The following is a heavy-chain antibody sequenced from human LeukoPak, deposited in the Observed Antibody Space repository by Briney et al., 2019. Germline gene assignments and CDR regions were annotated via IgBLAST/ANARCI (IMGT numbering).Heavy chain of an antibody. J-gene: IGHJ5*02. CDR2: INASGGST. Sequence: ASVKVSCKASGYTFTSYYMHWVRQAPGPGLEWMGIINASGGSTSYAQKFQGRVTMTRDMSTSTVYMELSSLRSEDTAVYYCARSIPYDSSGSNNNWFDPWGQGTLVTVSS. CDR3: ARSIPYDSSGSNNNWFDP. CDR1: GYTFTSYY. D-gene: IGHD3-22*01. V-gene: IGHV1-46*01.